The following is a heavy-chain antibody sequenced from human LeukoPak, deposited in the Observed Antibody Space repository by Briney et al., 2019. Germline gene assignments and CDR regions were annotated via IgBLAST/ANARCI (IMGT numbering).Heavy chain of an antibody. CDR3: ARDRTGQQLISRKEYYYMDV. D-gene: IGHD4-11*01. Sequence: GGSLRLSCAASGFTVSSNYMSWVRQAPGKGLEGVSILYSGGSTYYADSVKGRFTISRDNSKNTLYLQMNSLRAEDTAVYYCARDRTGQQLISRKEYYYMDVWGKGTTVTISS. CDR1: GFTVSSNY. V-gene: IGHV3-66*01. J-gene: IGHJ6*03. CDR2: LYSGGST.